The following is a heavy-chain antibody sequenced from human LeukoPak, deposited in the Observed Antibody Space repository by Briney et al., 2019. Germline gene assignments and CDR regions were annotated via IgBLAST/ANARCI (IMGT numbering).Heavy chain of an antibody. CDR1: GGSISSYY. D-gene: IGHD5-24*01. J-gene: IGHJ4*02. CDR3: ARLGGMATMGY. Sequence: TSETLSLTCTVSGGSISSYYWSWIRQPPGKGLEWIGYIYYTGSTNYNPSLKSRVTISVDTSKNQSSLKLSSVTAADTAVYYCARLGGMATMGYWGQGTLVTVSS. V-gene: IGHV4-59*08. CDR2: IYYTGST.